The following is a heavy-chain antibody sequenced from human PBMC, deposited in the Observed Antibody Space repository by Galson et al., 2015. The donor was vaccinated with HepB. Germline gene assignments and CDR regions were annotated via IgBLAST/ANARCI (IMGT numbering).Heavy chain of an antibody. V-gene: IGHV3-23*01. Sequence: SLRLSCAASGFTFSSYAMSWVRQAPGKGLEWVSAISGSGGSTYYADSVKGRFTISRDNSKNTLYLQMNSLRAEDTAVYYCAKDSYDFWSGYYTRVYFDLWGRGTLVTVSS. D-gene: IGHD3-3*01. CDR1: GFTFSSYA. CDR3: AKDSYDFWSGYYTRVYFDL. J-gene: IGHJ2*01. CDR2: ISGSGGST.